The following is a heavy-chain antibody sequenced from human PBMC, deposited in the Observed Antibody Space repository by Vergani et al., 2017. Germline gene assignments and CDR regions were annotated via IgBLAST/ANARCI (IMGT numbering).Heavy chain of an antibody. D-gene: IGHD6-19*01. CDR1: GFTFSSYS. CDR2: ISSSSSTI. Sequence: EVQVVESGGGLVQPGGSLRLSCAASGFTFSSYSMNWVRQAPGKGLEWVSYISSSSSTIYYADSVKGRFTISRDNAKNSLYLQMNSLRAEDTAVYYCARRSSGWADAFDIWGQGTMVTVSS. J-gene: IGHJ3*02. V-gene: IGHV3-48*01. CDR3: ARRSSGWADAFDI.